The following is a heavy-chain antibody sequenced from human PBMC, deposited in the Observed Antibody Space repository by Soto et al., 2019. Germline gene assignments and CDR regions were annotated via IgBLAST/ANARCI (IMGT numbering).Heavy chain of an antibody. D-gene: IGHD5-12*01. CDR2: IHCGGGT. J-gene: IGHJ5*02. V-gene: IGHV4-30-4*01. CDR3: ARDSGYTGYESHWFDP. CDR1: GDSISSGDYY. Sequence: SETLSLTCTVSGDSISSGDYYWSWIRQPPGKGLEWIGYIHCGGGTYYNPSLQSRVSMSLDSSKNQFSLRLNSVTAGDTAVYYCARDSGYTGYESHWFDPWGQGTLVTVSS.